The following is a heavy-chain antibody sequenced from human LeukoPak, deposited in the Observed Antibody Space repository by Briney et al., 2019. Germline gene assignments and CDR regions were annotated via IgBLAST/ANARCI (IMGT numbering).Heavy chain of an antibody. D-gene: IGHD6-13*01. Sequence: ASVTVSCKASGYTFTVYYIHWVRQAPGQGLEWMGWINPNSGGANFAQKFQGRVTMTRETSISTAYMELSRLRSDDTAVYYCARAEYSSNWYEPAGSYFDYWGQGTLVTVSS. CDR3: ARAEYSSNWYEPAGSYFDY. CDR2: INPNSGGA. V-gene: IGHV1-2*02. J-gene: IGHJ4*02. CDR1: GYTFTVYY.